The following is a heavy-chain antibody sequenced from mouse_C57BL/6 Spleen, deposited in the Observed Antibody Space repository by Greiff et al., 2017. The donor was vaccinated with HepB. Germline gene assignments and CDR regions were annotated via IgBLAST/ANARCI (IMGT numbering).Heavy chain of an antibody. CDR2: IYPGSGST. Sequence: QVQLKQPGAELVKPGASVKMSCKASGYTFTSYWITWVEQRPGQGLEWIGDIYPGSGSTNYNEKFKSKATLTVATSSSTAYMQLSSLTSEDSAVYYCARQGGYDKDYWGQGTTVTVSS. V-gene: IGHV1-55*01. CDR3: ARQGGYDKDY. J-gene: IGHJ4*01. CDR1: GYTFTSYW.